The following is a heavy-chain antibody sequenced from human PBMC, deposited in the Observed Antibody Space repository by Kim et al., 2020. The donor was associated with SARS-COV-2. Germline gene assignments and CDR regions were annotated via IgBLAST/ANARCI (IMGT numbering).Heavy chain of an antibody. V-gene: IGHV1-69*01. Sequence: AQKFQGRVTITADESTSTAYMELSSLRSEDTAVYYCAREFSSGWYGAFDYWGQGTLVTVSS. CDR3: AREFSSGWYGAFDY. D-gene: IGHD6-19*01. J-gene: IGHJ4*02.